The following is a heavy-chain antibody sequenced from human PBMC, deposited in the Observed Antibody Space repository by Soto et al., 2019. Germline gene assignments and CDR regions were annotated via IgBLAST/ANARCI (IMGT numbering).Heavy chain of an antibody. Sequence: EVQLLESGGGLVQPGGSLRLSCAASGFTFSIYAMSWVRQVPGKGLEWVSTISDSGGSAYYADSVKGRFTISRDNSKNTLYLQMDSLRVEDTAVYYCVRENEMAGATSAFEYWGQGTPVTVSS. CDR2: ISDSGGSA. CDR1: GFTFSIYA. J-gene: IGHJ4*02. D-gene: IGHD1-26*01. V-gene: IGHV3-23*01. CDR3: VRENEMAGATSAFEY.